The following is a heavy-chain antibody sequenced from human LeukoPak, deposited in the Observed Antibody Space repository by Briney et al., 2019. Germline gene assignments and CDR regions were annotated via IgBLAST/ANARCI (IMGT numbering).Heavy chain of an antibody. CDR1: GVSINTYF. CDR2: VYYDGIT. D-gene: IGHD1/OR15-1a*01. Sequence: SETLSLTCTVSGVSINTYFWSWIRQPPGKGLEWIGYVYYDGITNYNPSLKSRVSISLDTSKNQFSLRLNSVTAAETAVYYCVSQLGGTTFHWGQGTLVTVSS. V-gene: IGHV4-59*01. J-gene: IGHJ4*02. CDR3: VSQLGGTTFH.